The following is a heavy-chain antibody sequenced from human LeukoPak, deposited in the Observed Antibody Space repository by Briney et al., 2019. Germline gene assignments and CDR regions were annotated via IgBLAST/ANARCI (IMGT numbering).Heavy chain of an antibody. Sequence: GGSLRLSCAASGFTFSSHAMNWVRQAPGKGLEWVANIKQDGSEKYYVDSVKGRFTISRDNAKNSLYLQMNSLRAEDTAVYYCARFAAAADYFDYWGQGTLVTVSS. CDR3: ARFAAAADYFDY. CDR1: GFTFSSHA. D-gene: IGHD6-13*01. J-gene: IGHJ4*02. V-gene: IGHV3-7*01. CDR2: IKQDGSEK.